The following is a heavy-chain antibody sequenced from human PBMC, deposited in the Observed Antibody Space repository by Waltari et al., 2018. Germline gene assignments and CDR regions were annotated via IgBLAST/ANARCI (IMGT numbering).Heavy chain of an antibody. J-gene: IGHJ3*02. Sequence: QVQLQESGPGLVKPSQTLSLTCTVSGGSISSGDHYWSWIRQSPGKGLEWIGYIYFTGSTFSHPSFGSRLTMSVDTSKSQFSLKLNSVTAADTAVYYCVRKVLGVANDAFDIWGQGTKVTVSS. D-gene: IGHD3-3*01. CDR1: GGSISSGDHY. CDR2: IYFTGST. CDR3: VRKVLGVANDAFDI. V-gene: IGHV4-30-4*08.